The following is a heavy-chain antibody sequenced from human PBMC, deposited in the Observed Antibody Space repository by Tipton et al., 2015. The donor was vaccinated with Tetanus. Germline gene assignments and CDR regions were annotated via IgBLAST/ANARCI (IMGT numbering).Heavy chain of an antibody. Sequence: QLVQSGSEMKEPGASVKVSCKASGYNFVNFGITWVRQAPGQGLEWVGWISAYNGKTKYAQKLQGRVTMTTDRSASTAYMDLRRLRPDDAAVYYCARVQEQRIYFYGMDVWGQGTTVIVSS. CDR1: GYNFVNFG. CDR3: ARVQEQRIYFYGMDV. J-gene: IGHJ6*02. D-gene: IGHD6-25*01. CDR2: ISAYNGKT. V-gene: IGHV1-18*01.